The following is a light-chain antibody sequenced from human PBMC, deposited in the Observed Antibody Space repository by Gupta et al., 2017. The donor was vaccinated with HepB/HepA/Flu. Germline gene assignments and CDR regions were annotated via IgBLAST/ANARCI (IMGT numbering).Light chain of an antibody. J-gene: IGKJ3*01. CDR1: QSVSDN. CDR3: QQYKNWPPFT. CDR2: GAS. Sequence: EIVMTQSPATLSVSPGERVTLSCSSSQSVSDNLAWYQQKPGQAPRLLISGASTRDTGVPARFSGSGFGKDFSLTISSRQEEDFAVYYCQQYKNWPPFTFGHGTKVDIK. V-gene: IGKV3-15*01.